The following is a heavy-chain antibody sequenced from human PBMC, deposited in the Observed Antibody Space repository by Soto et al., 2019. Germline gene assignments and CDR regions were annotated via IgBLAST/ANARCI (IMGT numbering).Heavy chain of an antibody. J-gene: IGHJ4*02. Sequence: VASVKVSCKASGYTFTIYCISWVRQAPGKGLEWMGWISAYNGNTNYAQKLQGRVTMTTDTSTNTAYMELSSLRSEDTAVYYCAKALYDSSGTGMNWGQGTLVTVSS. CDR1: GYTFTIYC. D-gene: IGHD3-22*01. CDR3: AKALYDSSGTGMN. CDR2: ISAYNGNT. V-gene: IGHV1-18*01.